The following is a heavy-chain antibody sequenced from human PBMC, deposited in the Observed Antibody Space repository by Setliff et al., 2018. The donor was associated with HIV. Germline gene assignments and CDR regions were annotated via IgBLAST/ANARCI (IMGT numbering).Heavy chain of an antibody. V-gene: IGHV4-31*03. CDR1: GGSISSGGYY. J-gene: IGHJ4*02. CDR3: ARAAPYYDYVWGSYRHFDY. D-gene: IGHD3-16*02. CDR2: IYYSGST. Sequence: TLSLTCTVSGGSISSGGYYWSWIRQHPGKGLELIGYIYYSGSTYYNPSLKSRVTISVDTSKNQFSLKLSSVTAADTAVYYCARAAPYYDYVWGSYRHFDYWGQGTLVTVSS.